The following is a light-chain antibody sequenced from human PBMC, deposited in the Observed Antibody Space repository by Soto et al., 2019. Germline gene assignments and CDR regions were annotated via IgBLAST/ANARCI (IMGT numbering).Light chain of an antibody. CDR2: GAS. CDR3: QPYVRWT. CDR1: QSISTNH. J-gene: IGKJ1*01. Sequence: EIVLTQSPGTLSLSPGERATLSCRASQSISTNHLAWYQQKPGQAPRLLIYGASSRATGIPDGFSGSGSGTDFTLTISRLEPEDSVIYYCQPYVRWTFGQGTKVEIK. V-gene: IGKV3-20*01.